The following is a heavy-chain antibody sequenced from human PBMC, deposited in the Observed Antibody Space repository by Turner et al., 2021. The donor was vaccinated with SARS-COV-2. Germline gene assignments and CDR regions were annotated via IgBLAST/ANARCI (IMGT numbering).Heavy chain of an antibody. J-gene: IGHJ6*02. D-gene: IGHD3-10*01. V-gene: IGHV4-39*01. CDR3: AGERRITMVRGVLTYYYGMDV. Sequence: QLQLQESGPGLVKPSETLSLTCTVSGGSISSSSYYWGWIRQPPGKGLEWMGGIYYSGSTYYNPSLKSRVTKSVDTSKNQFSLKLSSVTAADTAVYYCAGERRITMVRGVLTYYYGMDVWGQGTTVTVSS. CDR1: GGSISSSSYY. CDR2: IYYSGST.